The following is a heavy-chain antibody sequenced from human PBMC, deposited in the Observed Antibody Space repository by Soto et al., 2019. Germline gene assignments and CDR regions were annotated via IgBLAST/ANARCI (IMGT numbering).Heavy chain of an antibody. Sequence: GGSLRLSCAASGFTFSSYWMSWVRQAPGKGLEWVANIKQDGSEKYYVDSVKGRFTISRDNAKNSLYLQMNSLRAEDTAVYYCARDSDSSSWYPSGEYYYYYYMDVWGKGTTVTVSS. V-gene: IGHV3-7*01. CDR1: GFTFSSYW. CDR3: ARDSDSSSWYPSGEYYYYYYMDV. D-gene: IGHD6-13*01. J-gene: IGHJ6*03. CDR2: IKQDGSEK.